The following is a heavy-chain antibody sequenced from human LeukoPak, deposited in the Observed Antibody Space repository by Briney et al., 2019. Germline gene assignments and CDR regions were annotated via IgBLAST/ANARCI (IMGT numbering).Heavy chain of an antibody. CDR3: ARGVARSSKFHFSYYFDY. V-gene: IGHV4-59*12. J-gene: IGHJ4*02. Sequence: SETLSLTCTVSGGSISSYYWSWIRQPPGKGLEYIGYIYYSGYTNYNPSLKSRVTISVDTSKNQFSLKLSSVTAADTAVYYCARGVARSSKFHFSYYFDYWGQGTLVTVSS. CDR2: IYYSGYT. D-gene: IGHD6-6*01. CDR1: GGSISSYY.